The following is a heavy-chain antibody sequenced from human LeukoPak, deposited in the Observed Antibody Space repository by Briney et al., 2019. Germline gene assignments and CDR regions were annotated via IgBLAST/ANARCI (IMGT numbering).Heavy chain of an antibody. CDR1: GGSISSSSYY. Sequence: SETLSLTCTVSGGSISSSSYYWGWIRQPPGKGLEWIGSIYYGGSTYYNPSLKSRVTISVDTSKNQFSLKLSSVTAADTAVYYCARSDVDTAMVVDYWGQGTLVTVSS. J-gene: IGHJ4*02. V-gene: IGHV4-39*01. D-gene: IGHD5-18*01. CDR3: ARSDVDTAMVVDY. CDR2: IYYGGST.